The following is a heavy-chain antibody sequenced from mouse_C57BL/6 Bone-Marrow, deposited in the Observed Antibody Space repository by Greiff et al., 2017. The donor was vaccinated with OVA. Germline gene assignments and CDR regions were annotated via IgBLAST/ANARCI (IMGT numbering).Heavy chain of an antibody. Sequence: QVQLKESGAELVRPGTSVKMSCKASGYTFTNYWIGWAKQRPGHGLEWIGDIYPGGGYTNYNEKFKGKATLTADKSSSTAYMQFSSLTSEDSAIYYCARSAGTSDYFDYWGQGTTLTVSS. J-gene: IGHJ2*01. CDR2: IYPGGGYT. V-gene: IGHV1-63*01. D-gene: IGHD4-1*01. CDR1: GYTFTNYW. CDR3: ARSAGTSDYFDY.